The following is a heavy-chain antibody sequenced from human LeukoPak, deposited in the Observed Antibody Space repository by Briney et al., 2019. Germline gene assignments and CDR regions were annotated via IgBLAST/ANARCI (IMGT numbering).Heavy chain of an antibody. J-gene: IGHJ4*02. Sequence: PGGSLRLSCAASGFTFSKYGMNWVRQAPGKGPEWVSGIGVGGTTYYADSVKGRFTISRDTSKNTLYLQMNSLRAEDTAVYYCAKAQGYYDCWGQGTLVTVSS. D-gene: IGHD3-22*01. V-gene: IGHV3-23*01. CDR2: IGVGGTT. CDR1: GFTFSKYG. CDR3: AKAQGYYDC.